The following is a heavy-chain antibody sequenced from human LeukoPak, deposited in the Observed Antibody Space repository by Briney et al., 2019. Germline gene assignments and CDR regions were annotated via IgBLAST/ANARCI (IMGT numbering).Heavy chain of an antibody. CDR2: IYPGDSDT. CDR1: GYSFTSYW. Sequence: GESLKISCKGSGYSFTSYWISWVRQMPGKGLEWMGIIYPGDSDTRYSPSFQGQVTISADRSISTAYLQWSSLKASDTAMYYCARHSGGGNGYRDPSDYWGQGTLVTVSS. D-gene: IGHD3-3*01. V-gene: IGHV5-51*01. J-gene: IGHJ4*02. CDR3: ARHSGGGNGYRDPSDY.